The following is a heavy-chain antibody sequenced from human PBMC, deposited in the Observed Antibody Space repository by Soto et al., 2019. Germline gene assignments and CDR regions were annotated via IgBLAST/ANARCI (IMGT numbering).Heavy chain of an antibody. CDR1: GGSISSSSYY. J-gene: IGHJ4*02. CDR2: IYYSGST. V-gene: IGHV4-39*07. Sequence: SETLSLTCTVSGGSISSSSYYWGWIRQPPGKGLEWIGSIYYSGSTYYNPSLKSRVTISVDTSKNQFSLKLSSVTAADTAVYYCARPRGAVARRSFDYWGQGTLVTASS. D-gene: IGHD6-19*01. CDR3: ARPRGAVARRSFDY.